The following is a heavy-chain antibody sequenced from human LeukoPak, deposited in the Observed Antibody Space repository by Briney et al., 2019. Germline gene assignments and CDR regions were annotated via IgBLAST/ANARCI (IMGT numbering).Heavy chain of an antibody. CDR2: IYHSGST. CDR3: AREGDAFDI. J-gene: IGHJ3*02. CDR1: GGSISSGGYY. V-gene: IGHV4-30-2*01. Sequence: SQTLSLTCTVSGGSISSGGYYWSWVRQPPGKGLEWIGEIYHSGSTNYNPSLKSRVTISVDKSKNQFSLKLSSVTAADTAVYYCAREGDAFDIWGQGTMVTVSS.